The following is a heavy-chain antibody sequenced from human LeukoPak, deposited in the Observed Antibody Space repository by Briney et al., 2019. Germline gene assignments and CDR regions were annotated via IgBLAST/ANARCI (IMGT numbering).Heavy chain of an antibody. Sequence: GSLRLSCAASGFTFSSYSMNWVRQAPGKGLEWVSSISSSNSYIYYADSVKGRFTISRDNAKNSLYLQMNSLRAEDTAVYYCARDILDSSGYSGAFDIWGQGTMVTVSS. CDR3: ARDILDSSGYSGAFDI. CDR2: ISSSNSYI. J-gene: IGHJ3*02. V-gene: IGHV3-21*01. D-gene: IGHD3-22*01. CDR1: GFTFSSYS.